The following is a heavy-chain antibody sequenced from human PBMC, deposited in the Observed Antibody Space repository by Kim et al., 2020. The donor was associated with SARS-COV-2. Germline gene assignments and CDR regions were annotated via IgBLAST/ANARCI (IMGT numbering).Heavy chain of an antibody. V-gene: IGHV3-48*03. Sequence: RFTISRDNAKNSLYLQMNSLRAEDTAVYYCARLSKDYDFWSGRDYYGMDVWGQGTMVTVSS. J-gene: IGHJ6*02. CDR3: ARLSKDYDFWSGRDYYGMDV. D-gene: IGHD3-3*01.